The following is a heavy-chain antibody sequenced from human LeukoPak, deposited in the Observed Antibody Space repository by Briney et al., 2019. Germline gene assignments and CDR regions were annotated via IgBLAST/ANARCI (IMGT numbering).Heavy chain of an antibody. D-gene: IGHD3-22*01. J-gene: IGHJ4*02. CDR2: IYYSGST. V-gene: IGHV4-39*01. Sequence: SETLSLTCTVSGGSISSSSYYWGWIRQPPGKGLEWIGSIYYSGSTYYNPSLKSRFTISVDTAKNQFSLKLSSVTAADTAVYYCARLIGTIQWGYYYDSSGSLDYWGQGTLVTVSS. CDR3: ARLIGTIQWGYYYDSSGSLDY. CDR1: GGSISSSSYY.